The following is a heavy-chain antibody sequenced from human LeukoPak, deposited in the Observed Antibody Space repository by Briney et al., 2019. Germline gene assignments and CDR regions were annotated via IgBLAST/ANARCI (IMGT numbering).Heavy chain of an antibody. V-gene: IGHV3-23*01. Sequence: GGSLRLSCAASGFTFSSYGMSWVRQAPGKGLEWVSAISTSGGSTYYADSVKGRFTISRDNSKNTLSLQMNSLRAEDTAVYYCAKDYNWNYEVGYYYYYMDVWGKGTTVTVSS. CDR2: ISTSGGST. D-gene: IGHD1-1*01. CDR1: GFTFSSYG. J-gene: IGHJ6*03. CDR3: AKDYNWNYEVGYYYYYMDV.